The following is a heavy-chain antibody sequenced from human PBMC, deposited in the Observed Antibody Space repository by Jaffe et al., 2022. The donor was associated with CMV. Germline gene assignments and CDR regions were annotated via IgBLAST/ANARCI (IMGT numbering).Heavy chain of an antibody. CDR1: GGSLSPSY. V-gene: IGHV4-59*01. CDR2: IYYGGST. CDR3: ARGRNSGYWTLDF. J-gene: IGHJ4*02. Sequence: QVQLQESGPGLVKPSETLSLTCTVSGGSLSPSYWSWIRQPPGKGLEWIGYIYYGGSTIYNPSLKSRVTFSIDTSKNQFSLKLTSVTAADTALYYCARGRNSGYWTLDFWGQGTPVTVSS. D-gene: IGHD3-22*01.